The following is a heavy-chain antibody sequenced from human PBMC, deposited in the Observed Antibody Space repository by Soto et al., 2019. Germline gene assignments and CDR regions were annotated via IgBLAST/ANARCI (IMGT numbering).Heavy chain of an antibody. CDR2: SDSSGSI. Sequence: SETLSLTCTVSAGSISNYYCHCIRQPAGKGLEWIGRSDSSGSINYSPSLKRRVTMSVDTSENQFSLKLSSVTAADTAVYYCARGVHDFWSGPFESWAQGSSLTVSS. J-gene: IGHJ4*02. CDR1: AGSISNYY. CDR3: ARGVHDFWSGPFES. D-gene: IGHD3-3*01. V-gene: IGHV4-4*07.